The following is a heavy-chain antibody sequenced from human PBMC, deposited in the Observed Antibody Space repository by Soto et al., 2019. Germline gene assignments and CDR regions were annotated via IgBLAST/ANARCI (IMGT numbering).Heavy chain of an antibody. D-gene: IGHD1-1*01. V-gene: IGHV3-30*18. CDR2: ISYDGSNK. J-gene: IGHJ4*02. CDR3: AKDGPDWSEFDY. Sequence: GGSLRLSCAASGFTFSSYGMHRVRQAPGKGLEWVAVISYDGSNKYYADSVKGRFTISRDNSKNTLYLQMNSLRAEDTAVYYCAKDGPDWSEFDYWGQGTLVTVSS. CDR1: GFTFSSYG.